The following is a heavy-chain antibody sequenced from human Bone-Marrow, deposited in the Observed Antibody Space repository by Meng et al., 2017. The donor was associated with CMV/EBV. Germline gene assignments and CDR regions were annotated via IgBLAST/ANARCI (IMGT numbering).Heavy chain of an antibody. CDR1: RFSFSTHG. Sequence: GESLKISCVGSRFSFSTHGMHWVRQAPGKGLEWLSFIRYDGKNKYYIDSVKGRFTISRDNSKDTLYLQMDSLTTEDTAVYYCAKDQTASGKYLPLEFWGQGTLVTVSS. V-gene: IGHV3-30*02. J-gene: IGHJ4*02. D-gene: IGHD4-23*01. CDR3: AKDQTASGKYLPLEF. CDR2: IRYDGKNK.